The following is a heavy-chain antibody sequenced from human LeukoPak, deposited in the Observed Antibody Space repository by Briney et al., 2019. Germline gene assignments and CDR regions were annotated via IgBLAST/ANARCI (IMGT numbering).Heavy chain of an antibody. CDR1: GYTFTGYY. CDR3: ARASLPYSSSSWFDP. J-gene: IGHJ5*02. V-gene: IGHV1-2*02. Sequence: GASVKVSCKASGYTFTGYYMHWVRQAPGQGLEWMGWINPNSGGTNYAQKVQGRVSMTRDTSISTAYMELSRLRSDDTAVYYCARASLPYSSSSWFDPWGQGTLVTVSS. CDR2: INPNSGGT. D-gene: IGHD6-6*01.